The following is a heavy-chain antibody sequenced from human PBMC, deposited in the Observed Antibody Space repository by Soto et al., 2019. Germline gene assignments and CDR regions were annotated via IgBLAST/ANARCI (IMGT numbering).Heavy chain of an antibody. J-gene: IGHJ4*02. CDR2: MNPNTGDT. V-gene: IGHV1-8*01. Sequence: QVQLVQSGAEVKKPGASVKVSCKASGYTFISYDINWVRQATGQGLEWMGWMNPNTGDTGYAQKFQGRVTMTRNTSINTANLELSSLRSDDTAVYFCARGDGSIFDYWGQGTRVTVPS. CDR3: ARGDGSIFDY. CDR1: GYTFISYD. D-gene: IGHD5-12*01.